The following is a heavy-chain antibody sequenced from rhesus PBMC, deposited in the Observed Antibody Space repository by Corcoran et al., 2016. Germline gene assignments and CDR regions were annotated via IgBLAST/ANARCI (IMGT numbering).Heavy chain of an antibody. D-gene: IGHD4-29*01. CDR1: GYSISSGYY. CDR2: ISGSSGSP. CDR3: ARLLDLHYGRGYPQN. Sequence: QVQLQESGPGLVKPSETLSLTCAVSGYSISSGYYWGWSRQPPGKGLEYIGYISGSSGSPSTTPSLKGRFTISKDTSKNQFSLKLSSVTAADTAVYYCARLLDLHYGRGYPQNWGQGVLVTVSS. J-gene: IGHJ4*01. V-gene: IGHV4-99*01.